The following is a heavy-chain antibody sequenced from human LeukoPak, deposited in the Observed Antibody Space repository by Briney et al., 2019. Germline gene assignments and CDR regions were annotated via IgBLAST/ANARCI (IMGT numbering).Heavy chain of an antibody. J-gene: IGHJ3*02. Sequence: SGTLSLTCAVSGGSISSSNWWSWVRQPPGKGLEWIGEIYHSGSTNYNPSLKSRVTISVDKSENQFSLKLSSVTAADTAVYYCARDNPTFDSSGIAAVGSTSPDAFDIWGQGTMVTVSS. CDR3: ARDNPTFDSSGIAAVGSTSPDAFDI. D-gene: IGHD6-13*01. CDR2: IYHSGST. V-gene: IGHV4-4*02. CDR1: GGSISSSNW.